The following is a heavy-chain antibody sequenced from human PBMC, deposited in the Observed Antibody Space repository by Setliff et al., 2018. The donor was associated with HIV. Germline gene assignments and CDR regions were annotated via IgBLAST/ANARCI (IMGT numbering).Heavy chain of an antibody. J-gene: IGHJ6*02. CDR2: ISSTSSYI. Sequence: GGSLRLSCAASGFTFSRYSMNWVRQAPGKGLEWVSSISSTSSYIYYGDSLKGRFTVSRDNAKNSLFLQMNSLRAEDTAVYYCTRDSALESFRPFSYGSSFGMGVWGQGATVTV. CDR1: GFTFSRYS. D-gene: IGHD5-18*01. CDR3: TRDSALESFRPFSYGSSFGMGV. V-gene: IGHV3-21*01.